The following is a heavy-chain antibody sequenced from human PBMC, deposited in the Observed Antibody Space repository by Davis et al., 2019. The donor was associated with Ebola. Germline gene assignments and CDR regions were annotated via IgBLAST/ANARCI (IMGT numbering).Heavy chain of an antibody. V-gene: IGHV3-53*01. Sequence: ESLTLSCAASGFTVSSYYMSWVRQAPGKGLEWVSVIYRSGSTYYAHSLKGRFTISRDNSKNPLYLQMNSLRAEDTAVYYCARELAVWDYVSVGWFDPWGQGTLVTVSS. D-gene: IGHD4-17*01. J-gene: IGHJ5*02. CDR1: GFTVSSYY. CDR3: ARELAVWDYVSVGWFDP. CDR2: IYRSGST.